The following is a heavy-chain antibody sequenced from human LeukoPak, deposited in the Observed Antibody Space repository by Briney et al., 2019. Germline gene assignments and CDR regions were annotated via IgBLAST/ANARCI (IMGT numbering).Heavy chain of an antibody. CDR3: ARDWGGSGSYD. CDR1: GFTFSTYF. Sequence: PGGSLRLSCAASGFTFSTYFMHWVRQAPGKGLEWVADIASDGSHTFYVESVKGRFTISRDNSKNTLYLQMNSLRAEDTAVYYCARDWGGSGSYDWGQGTLVTVSS. CDR2: IASDGSHT. D-gene: IGHD3-10*01. V-gene: IGHV3-30-3*01. J-gene: IGHJ4*02.